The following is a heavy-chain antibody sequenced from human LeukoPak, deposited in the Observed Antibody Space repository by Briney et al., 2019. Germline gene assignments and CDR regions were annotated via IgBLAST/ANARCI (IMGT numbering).Heavy chain of an antibody. J-gene: IGHJ4*02. Sequence: PPETLSLTCTVSGGSISSYYWSWIRQPPGKGLEWIGYIYYSGSTNYNPSLKSRVTISVDTSKNQFSLKLSSVTAADTAVYYCATAIYSYGLFDYWGQGTLVAVSS. CDR2: IYYSGST. CDR3: ATAIYSYGLFDY. CDR1: GGSISSYY. D-gene: IGHD5-18*01. V-gene: IGHV4-59*08.